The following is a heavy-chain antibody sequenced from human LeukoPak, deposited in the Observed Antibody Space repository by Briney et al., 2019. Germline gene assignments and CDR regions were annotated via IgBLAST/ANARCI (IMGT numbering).Heavy chain of an antibody. D-gene: IGHD6-6*01. J-gene: IGHJ4*02. CDR2: VSGGGGTT. Sequence: GGSLRLSCATSGFTFSNYAVSWVRQVPGKGLEWAASVSGGGGTTAYADSVKGRFSISRDNSKKTLYLQMSSLRVEDTAVYYCAKNKGSSTPSFDYWGQGTLVTVSS. CDR1: GFTFSNYA. CDR3: AKNKGSSTPSFDY. V-gene: IGHV3-23*01.